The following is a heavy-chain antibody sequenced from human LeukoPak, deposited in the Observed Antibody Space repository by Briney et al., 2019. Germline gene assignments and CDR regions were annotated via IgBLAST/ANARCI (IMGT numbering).Heavy chain of an antibody. D-gene: IGHD3-22*01. J-gene: IGHJ3*02. V-gene: IGHV1-8*01. CDR1: GYTFTSYD. CDR3: ARAVLVVPHDAFDI. CDR2: MNPNSGNT. Sequence: ASVKVSCKASGYTFTSYDINWVRQATGQGLEWMGWMNPNSGNTGYAQKFQGRVTMTRNTSISTAYMELSSLRSEDTAVYYCARAVLVVPHDAFDIWGQGTMVTVSS.